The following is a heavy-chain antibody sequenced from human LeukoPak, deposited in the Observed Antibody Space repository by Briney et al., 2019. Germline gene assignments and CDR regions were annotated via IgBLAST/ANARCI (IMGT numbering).Heavy chain of an antibody. D-gene: IGHD2-2*02. V-gene: IGHV1-18*01. J-gene: IGHJ6*03. Sequence: ASVKVSCKASGYTFTSYGISWVRQAPGQGLEWMGWISAYNGNTNYAQKLQGRVTMTTDTSTSTAYMELRSLRSDDTAVYYCARVGRLVVVPAAIDYYYMDVWGKGTTVTVSS. CDR3: ARVGRLVVVPAAIDYYYMDV. CDR2: ISAYNGNT. CDR1: GYTFTSYG.